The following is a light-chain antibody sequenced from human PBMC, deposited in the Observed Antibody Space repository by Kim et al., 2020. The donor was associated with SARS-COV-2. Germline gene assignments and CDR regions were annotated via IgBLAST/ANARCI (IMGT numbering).Light chain of an antibody. V-gene: IGKV1-5*03. CDR2: KAS. Sequence: EIQMTQSPATLSASVGDAVTITCRASQPISNWLAWYQQKPGKAPKLLISKASTLESGVPSRFSGSGSGTDFTLTISSLQPDDFATYYCQQYTTHFLTFGEGTKVEIK. CDR3: QQYTTHFLT. CDR1: QPISNW. J-gene: IGKJ4*01.